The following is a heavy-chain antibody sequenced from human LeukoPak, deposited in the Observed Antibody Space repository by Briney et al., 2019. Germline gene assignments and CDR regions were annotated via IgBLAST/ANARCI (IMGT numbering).Heavy chain of an antibody. J-gene: IGHJ4*02. CDR2: IYYSGST. D-gene: IGHD1-26*01. CDR3: ARTGQAGGDY. CDR1: GGSISSSSYY. Sequence: PSETLSLTCTVSGGSISSSSYYWGWIRQPPGKGLEWIGSIYYSGSTYYNPSLKSRVTISVDTSKNQFSLKLSSVTAADTAVYYCARTGQAGGDYWGQGTLVTVSS. V-gene: IGHV4-39*01.